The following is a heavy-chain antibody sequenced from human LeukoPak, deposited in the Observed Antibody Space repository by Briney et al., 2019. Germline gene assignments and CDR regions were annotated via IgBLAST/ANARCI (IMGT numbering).Heavy chain of an antibody. D-gene: IGHD4-17*01. V-gene: IGHV3-30*03. CDR2: ISYDGSNK. CDR1: GFTFSSYG. Sequence: PGGSLRLSCAASGFTFSSYGMHWVRQAPGKGLEWVAVISYDGSNKYYADSVKGRFTISRDNSKNTLYLQMNSLRAEDTAVYYCASTYGDLSHLQYWGQGTLVTVSS. CDR3: ASTYGDLSHLQY. J-gene: IGHJ4*02.